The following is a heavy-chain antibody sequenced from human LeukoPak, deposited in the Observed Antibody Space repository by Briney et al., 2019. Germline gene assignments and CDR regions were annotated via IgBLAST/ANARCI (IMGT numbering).Heavy chain of an antibody. CDR1: GFTFDDYA. Sequence: GRSLRLSCAASGFTFDDYAMHWVRQAPGKGLEWVSGISWNSGSIGYADSVKGRFTISRDNAKNSLYLQMNSLRAEDTALYYCAKDMGYCSGGSCYVDAFDIWGQGTMVTVSS. CDR2: ISWNSGSI. CDR3: AKDMGYCSGGSCYVDAFDI. V-gene: IGHV3-9*01. D-gene: IGHD2-15*01. J-gene: IGHJ3*02.